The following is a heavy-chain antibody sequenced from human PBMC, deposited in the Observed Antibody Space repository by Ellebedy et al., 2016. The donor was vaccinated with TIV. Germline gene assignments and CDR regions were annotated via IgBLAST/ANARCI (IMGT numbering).Heavy chain of an antibody. Sequence: GGSLRLSCAASGFPFNIYAMGWVRQAPGKGLEWVAVISYDGSNEYYADSVKGRFAISRDNSKNTLYLQMNSLRADDTAVYYCAREGSPLAAAGLSWGQGTLVTVSS. CDR3: AREGSPLAAAGLS. CDR1: GFPFNIYA. D-gene: IGHD6-13*01. CDR2: ISYDGSNE. V-gene: IGHV3-30*03. J-gene: IGHJ5*02.